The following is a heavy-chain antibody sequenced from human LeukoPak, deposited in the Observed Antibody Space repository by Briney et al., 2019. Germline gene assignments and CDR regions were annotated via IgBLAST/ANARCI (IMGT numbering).Heavy chain of an antibody. CDR2: ISSSSSTI. D-gene: IGHD1-7*01. V-gene: IGHV3-48*04. J-gene: IGHJ4*02. CDR1: GFTFSSYS. Sequence: GGSLRLSCAASGFTFSSYSMHWVRQAPGKGLEWVSYISSSSSTIYYADSVKGRFTISRDNAKNSLYLQMNSLRAEDTAVYYCARAHNWKYGTFDYWGQGTLVTVSS. CDR3: ARAHNWKYGTFDY.